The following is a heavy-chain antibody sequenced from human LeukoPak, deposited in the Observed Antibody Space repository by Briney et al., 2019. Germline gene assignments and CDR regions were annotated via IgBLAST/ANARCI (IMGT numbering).Heavy chain of an antibody. Sequence: SETLSPTCTVSGGSISSHYWTWIRQSPVKGLEWIGDISNSGSTSYNPSLKSRVTISIDTSKNQFSLKLSSVTAADTAVYYCATAYYYGAGSYDAFDIWGQGTMVTVSS. CDR2: ISNSGST. J-gene: IGHJ3*02. V-gene: IGHV4-59*11. CDR3: ATAYYYGAGSYDAFDI. D-gene: IGHD3-10*01. CDR1: GGSISSHY.